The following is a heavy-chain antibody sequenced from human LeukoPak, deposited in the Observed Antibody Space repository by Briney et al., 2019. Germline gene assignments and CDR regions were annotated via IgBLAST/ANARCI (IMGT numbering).Heavy chain of an antibody. V-gene: IGHV3-33*01. J-gene: IGHJ4*02. CDR1: GFAFSTQG. CDR2: IWYDGSNK. CDR3: ARDLSKGRYFDA. Sequence: GGSLRLSCAASGFAFSTQGMHWVRQAPGKGLGWVALIWYDGSNKYYADSVKGRFTISRDNSKNTLYLEMNSLRSEDTAVYYCARDLSKGRYFDAWGQGTLVTVSS.